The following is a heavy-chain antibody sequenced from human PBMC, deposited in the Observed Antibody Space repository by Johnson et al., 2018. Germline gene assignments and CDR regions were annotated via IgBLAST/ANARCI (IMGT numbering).Heavy chain of an antibody. Sequence: EVQLVESGGGLVQPGGSLRLSCAASGFTFSSYAMSWVRQAPGKGLEWVSAISGSGGSTYYADSVKGRFTISSDNSKNTLYLQMNSLSAEDTAVYYWAKGLITMIVVVMGNDAFDIWGQGTMVTVSS. CDR3: AKGLITMIVVVMGNDAFDI. V-gene: IGHV3-23*04. CDR1: GFTFSSYA. CDR2: ISGSGGST. D-gene: IGHD3-22*01. J-gene: IGHJ3*02.